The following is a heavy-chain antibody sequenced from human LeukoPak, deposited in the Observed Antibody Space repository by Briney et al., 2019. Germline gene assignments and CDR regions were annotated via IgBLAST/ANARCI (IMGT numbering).Heavy chain of an antibody. CDR1: GGSIGSITSSHYY. V-gene: IGHV4-39*01. CDR3: ARGRGNHYYYGMDV. J-gene: IGHJ6*02. CDR2: IFHTGST. Sequence: SETLSLTCTVSGGSIGSITSSHYYWGWIRQPPGKGLQWVGSIFHTGSTYYNPSLKSRVTISVDTSKNQFSLKLTSVTAADTAMYYCARGRGNHYYYGMDVWGQGTTVTVSS. D-gene: IGHD6-25*01.